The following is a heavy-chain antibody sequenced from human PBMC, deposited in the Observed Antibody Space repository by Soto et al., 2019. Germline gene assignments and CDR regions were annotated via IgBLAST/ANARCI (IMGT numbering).Heavy chain of an antibody. CDR3: ARGSVDTVDSSGFYEY. CDR2: INHSGGT. J-gene: IGHJ4*02. V-gene: IGHV4-34*01. CDR1: GGSFSAYY. Sequence: SETLSLTCAVYGGSFSAYYWSWIRQPPGKGLEWIGEINHSGGTSYNPSLKSRVTISVDTSKSQFSLKLTSVTAADRAVYYCARGSVDTVDSSGFYEYWAQGTPVTVSS. D-gene: IGHD3-22*01.